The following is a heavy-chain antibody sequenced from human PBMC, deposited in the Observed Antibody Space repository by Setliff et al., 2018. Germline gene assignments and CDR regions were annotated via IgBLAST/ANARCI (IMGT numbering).Heavy chain of an antibody. V-gene: IGHV5-51*01. CDR2: IYPSNSNI. CDR1: GYSFTDYW. Sequence: GESLKISCKASGYSFTDYWIAWVRQMPGKGLEWMGIIYPSNSNIKYSPSFEAQITFSVDKSITTAYLQWSSLKASDTAIYYCTRHEDRNKCTSSSCYRENDAFDVWGQGAMVTVS. J-gene: IGHJ3*01. CDR3: TRHEDRNKCTSSSCYRENDAFDV. D-gene: IGHD2-2*01.